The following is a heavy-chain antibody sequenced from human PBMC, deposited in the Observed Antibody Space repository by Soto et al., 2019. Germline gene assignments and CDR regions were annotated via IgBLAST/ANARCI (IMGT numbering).Heavy chain of an antibody. D-gene: IGHD4-17*01. CDR2: ISGSGGST. CDR1: GFTFSSYA. Sequence: GGSLRLSCAASGFTFSSYAMNWVRQAPGRRLEWVSTISGSGGSTYHADSVKGRFTISRDNSKNTLYLQMNSLRAEDTAVYYCAKDIYGTVTTFSWYFDLWGRGTLVTVSS. J-gene: IGHJ2*01. CDR3: AKDIYGTVTTFSWYFDL. V-gene: IGHV3-23*01.